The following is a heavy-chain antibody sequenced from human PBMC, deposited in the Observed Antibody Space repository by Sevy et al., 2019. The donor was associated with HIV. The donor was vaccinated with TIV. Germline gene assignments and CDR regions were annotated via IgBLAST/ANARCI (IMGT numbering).Heavy chain of an antibody. CDR1: GGSISSSTYY. Sequence: SETLSLTCSVSGGSISSSTYYWGGIRQPPGRGLEWIGSVYFTGSTYYNPSLKSRVTISVDTSKNEFSLKVNSVTASDTVVYYCARLGGLRFFDWSSLNYFDYWGQGTLVTVSS. CDR2: VYFTGST. CDR3: ARLGGLRFFDWSSLNYFDY. D-gene: IGHD3-9*01. V-gene: IGHV4-39*01. J-gene: IGHJ4*02.